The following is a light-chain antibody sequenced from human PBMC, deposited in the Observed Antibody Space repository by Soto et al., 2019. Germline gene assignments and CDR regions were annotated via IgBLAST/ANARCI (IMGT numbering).Light chain of an antibody. V-gene: IGLV1-40*01. CDR3: QSYDNTLSASV. CDR1: SSNIGAGHV. Sequence: QSVLTQPPSVSGAPGQRVTISCTGSSSNIGAGHVVHWYQQFPGRAPNLLIYGSSNRPSGVPDRFSGSKSGTSAYLAITGLQAEDEADYYCQSYDNTLSASVFGGGTKLNVL. J-gene: IGLJ2*01. CDR2: GSS.